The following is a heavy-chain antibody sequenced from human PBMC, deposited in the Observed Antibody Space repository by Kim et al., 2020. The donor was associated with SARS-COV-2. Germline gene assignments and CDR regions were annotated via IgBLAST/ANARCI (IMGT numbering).Heavy chain of an antibody. J-gene: IGHJ6*02. CDR1: GFTFTNAW. D-gene: IGHD3-3*01. CDR2: IQTKPDGGTT. V-gene: IGHV3-15*01. Sequence: GGSLRLSCAAYGFTFTNAWMNWVRQAPGKGLEWVGRIQTKPDGGTTDYSAPVKGRFTISRDDSKNTLYLQMDGLKTEDTAVYYCTTDPSSTKISLSGLAVGGQGTTVTVSS. CDR3: TTDPSSTKISLSGLAV.